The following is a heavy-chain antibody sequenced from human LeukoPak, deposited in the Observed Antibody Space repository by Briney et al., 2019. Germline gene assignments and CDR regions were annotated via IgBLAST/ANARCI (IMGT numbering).Heavy chain of an antibody. J-gene: IGHJ4*02. Sequence: ASVKVSFKTSGYIFGSYSIHWVRQAPGQGLEWMGEINPSDGTTNNAQRFRGRVTVTRDTSTGTVYMDLSSLRSDDTAVYYCARRSTKYYYFDFWGQGTLVTVSS. CDR1: GYIFGSYS. CDR2: INPSDGTT. V-gene: IGHV1-46*01. CDR3: ARRSTKYYYFDF. D-gene: IGHD2/OR15-2a*01.